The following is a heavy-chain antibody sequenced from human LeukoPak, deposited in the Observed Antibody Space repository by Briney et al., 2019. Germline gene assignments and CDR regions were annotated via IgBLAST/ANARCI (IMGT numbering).Heavy chain of an antibody. Sequence: GGSLRLSCEASTFTFTPDWMSWVRQAPGKGLEWVAMIKRYGGEKFYVDSVKGRFTISRDNAKKSLYLQMDSLRDEDRAVYYCASLDTAHPSGVYWGQGTLVAVSS. V-gene: IGHV3-7*01. CDR3: ASLDTAHPSGVY. J-gene: IGHJ4*02. D-gene: IGHD5-18*01. CDR2: IKRYGGEK. CDR1: TFTFTPDW.